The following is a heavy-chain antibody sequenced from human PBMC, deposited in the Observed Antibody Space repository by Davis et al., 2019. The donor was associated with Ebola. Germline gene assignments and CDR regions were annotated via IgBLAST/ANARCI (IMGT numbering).Heavy chain of an antibody. Sequence: PGGSLRLSCKGSGYSFTSYWIGWVRQMPGKGLEWMGIIYPGDSDTRYSPSFQGQVTISADKSISTAYLQWSSLKASDTAMYYCARGGCTSCYTGGWFDPWGQGTLVTVSS. D-gene: IGHD2-2*02. CDR3: ARGGCTSCYTGGWFDP. CDR1: GYSFTSYW. J-gene: IGHJ5*02. V-gene: IGHV5-51*01. CDR2: IYPGDSDT.